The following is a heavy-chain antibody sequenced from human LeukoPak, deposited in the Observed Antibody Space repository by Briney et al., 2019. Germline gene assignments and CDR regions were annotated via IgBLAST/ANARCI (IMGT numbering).Heavy chain of an antibody. V-gene: IGHV2-5*02. CDR1: GFSLSTSGVG. D-gene: IGHD3-10*01. CDR2: IYWDDDK. CDR3: AHSPLHGSGAQFDY. J-gene: IGHJ4*02. Sequence: SGPTLVKPTQTLTLTCTFSGFSLSTSGVGVGWIRQPPGKALEWLALIYWDDDKRYSPSLKSRLTITKAPSKNQVVLTMTNMDPVDTATYYRAHSPLHGSGAQFDYWGQGTLVTVSS.